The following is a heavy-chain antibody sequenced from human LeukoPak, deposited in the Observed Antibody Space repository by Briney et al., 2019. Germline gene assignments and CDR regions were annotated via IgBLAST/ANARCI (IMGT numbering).Heavy chain of an antibody. CDR2: ISHDGSEK. CDR1: GFPFSSHW. D-gene: IGHD6-19*01. Sequence: GGSLRLSCAASGFPFSSHWLSWFRQSPGKGLEWVAHISHDGSEKHYVDSVKGRFTISRDNARNSQFLQMNSLRVDDTAVYYCASGGGWVFFNRGQGTLVIVSS. J-gene: IGHJ4*02. V-gene: IGHV3-7*01. CDR3: ASGGGWVFFN.